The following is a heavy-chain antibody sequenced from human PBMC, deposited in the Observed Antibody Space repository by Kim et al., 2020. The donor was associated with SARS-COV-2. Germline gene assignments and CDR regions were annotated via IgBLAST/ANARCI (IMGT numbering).Heavy chain of an antibody. D-gene: IGHD3-10*01. V-gene: IGHV1-24*01. Sequence: ASVKVSCKVSGYTLTQLSMHWVRQAPGKGLEWMGGFDPDYGETIDEQKFQGRLTMTEDTATDTGYMELRSLTSEDTAVYFFATYASGSRDFYLWGQGTLV. CDR3: ATYASGSRDFYL. J-gene: IGHJ4*02. CDR2: FDPDYGET. CDR1: GYTLTQLS.